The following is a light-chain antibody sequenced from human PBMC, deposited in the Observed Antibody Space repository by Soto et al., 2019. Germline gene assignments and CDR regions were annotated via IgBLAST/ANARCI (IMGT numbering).Light chain of an antibody. CDR1: QSISAW. CDR2: KAS. Sequence: DIQMTQSPSTLSASVGDRVTITCRASQSISAWLAWYQQKPGKAPKLLIYKASTLESGVTPTFSGSGSCTEFTPTISSLQPADFAPYTCEQYNNYLSTFRPGTRVDIK. V-gene: IGKV1-5*03. J-gene: IGKJ1*01. CDR3: EQYNNYLST.